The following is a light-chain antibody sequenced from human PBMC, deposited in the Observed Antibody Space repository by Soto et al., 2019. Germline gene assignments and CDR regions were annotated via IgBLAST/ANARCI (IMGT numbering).Light chain of an antibody. Sequence: QSVLTQPTSVFASPGQSINISCTGTSRDVGGNKYVSLYQQYPGRVPKLLINKVTNRPSGGSYRLYGSKSRNSAFLIISAHPAEDEADYFCASSTSDSLYVFGTRTKVTVL. CDR2: KVT. CDR3: ASSTSDSLYV. J-gene: IGLJ1*01. CDR1: SRDVGGNKY. V-gene: IGLV2-14*01.